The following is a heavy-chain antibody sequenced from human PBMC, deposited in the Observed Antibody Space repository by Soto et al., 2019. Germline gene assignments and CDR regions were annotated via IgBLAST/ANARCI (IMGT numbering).Heavy chain of an antibody. CDR2: IYPGDSDT. V-gene: IGHV5-51*01. D-gene: IGHD3-3*01. CDR1: GYSFTSYW. CDR3: ASSYDFWSGYLDV. Sequence: GESLKISCKGSGYSFTSYWIGWVRHMPGKGLEWMRIIYPGDSDTRYSPSFQGQVTISADKSISTAYLQWSSLKASDTAMYYCASSYDFWSGYLDVWGQGTAVTVSS. J-gene: IGHJ6*02.